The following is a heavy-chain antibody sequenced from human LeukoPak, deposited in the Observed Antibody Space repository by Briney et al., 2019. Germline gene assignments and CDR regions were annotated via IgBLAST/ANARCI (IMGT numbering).Heavy chain of an antibody. CDR1: GYTFTGYY. J-gene: IGHJ4*02. CDR3: ARVNSGYENYFDY. CDR2: INPNSGGT. Sequence: ASVKVSCKASGYTFTGYYMHWARQAPGQGLEWMGWINPNSGGTNYAQKFQGRVTMTRDTSISTAYMELSRLRSDDTAVYYCARVNSGYENYFDYWGQGTLVTVSS. V-gene: IGHV1-2*02. D-gene: IGHD5-12*01.